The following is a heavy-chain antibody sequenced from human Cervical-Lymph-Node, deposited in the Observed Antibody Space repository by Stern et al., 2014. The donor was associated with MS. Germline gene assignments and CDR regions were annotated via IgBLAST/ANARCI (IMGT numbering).Heavy chain of an antibody. V-gene: IGHV5-51*01. CDR2: IYPGYSDT. J-gene: IGHJ4*02. Sequence: EVQLVESGAEVKKPGESLKISCKGSGYSFTANWIAWVRQMPGKGLEWMGIIYPGYSDTRYSPSVEGQVTIAADKSISTAYLQWSSLKASDTAMYYCARDYGDYAFDYWGQGTLVTVSS. CDR3: ARDYGDYAFDY. CDR1: GYSFTANW. D-gene: IGHD4-17*01.